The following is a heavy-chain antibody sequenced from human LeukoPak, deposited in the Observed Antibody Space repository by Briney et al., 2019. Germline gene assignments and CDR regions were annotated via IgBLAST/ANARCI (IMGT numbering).Heavy chain of an antibody. Sequence: ASVKVSCKGSGYTFTDYYLHWVRQAPGQGLEWMGSIDPTSGGTKFAQKFQGRVTMTGDTSITTDYMELSRLRSDDTAVYYCAREYYDSSGVKYAFDIWGQGTMVTASS. D-gene: IGHD3-22*01. CDR3: AREYYDSSGVKYAFDI. CDR2: IDPTSGGT. CDR1: GYTFTDYY. J-gene: IGHJ3*02. V-gene: IGHV1-2*02.